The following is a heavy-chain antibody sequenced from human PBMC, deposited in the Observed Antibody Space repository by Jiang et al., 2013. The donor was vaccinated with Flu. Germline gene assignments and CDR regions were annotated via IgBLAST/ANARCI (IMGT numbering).Heavy chain of an antibody. Sequence: QMPGKGLEWMGIIYPGDSDTRYSPSFQGQVTISADKSISTAYLQWSSLKASDTAMYYCARTLYSNYVSGWFDPWGQGTLVTVSS. D-gene: IGHD4-11*01. V-gene: IGHV5-51*01. CDR2: IYPGDSDT. CDR3: ARTLYSNYVSGWFDP. J-gene: IGHJ5*02.